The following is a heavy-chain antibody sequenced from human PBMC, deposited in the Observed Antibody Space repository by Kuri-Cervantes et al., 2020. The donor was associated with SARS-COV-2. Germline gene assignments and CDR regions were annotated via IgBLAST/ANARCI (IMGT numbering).Heavy chain of an antibody. D-gene: IGHD3-3*01. CDR3: AREVAYDFWNDYIPRDAFDI. CDR1: GGSISSGGYY. V-gene: IGHV4-30-2*01. Sequence: LRLSCTVSGGSISSGGYYWSWIRQPPGKGLEWIGYIYHSGSTYYNPSLKSRVTISVDRSKNQFSLKVNSVTAADTAVYYCAREVAYDFWNDYIPRDAFDIWGQGTMVTVSS. CDR2: IYHSGST. J-gene: IGHJ3*02.